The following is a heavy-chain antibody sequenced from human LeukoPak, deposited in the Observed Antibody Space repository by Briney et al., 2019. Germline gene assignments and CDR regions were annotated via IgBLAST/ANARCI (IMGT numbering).Heavy chain of an antibody. CDR3: ARDLDGYNSY. J-gene: IGHJ4*02. V-gene: IGHV1-69*13. CDR1: GGTFSSYA. CDR2: IIPIFGTA. D-gene: IGHD5-24*01. Sequence: PVKVSCKASGGTFSSYAISWVRQAPGQGLEWMGGIIPIFGTANYAQKFQGRVTTTADESTSTAYMELSSLRSEDTAVYYCARDLDGYNSYWGQGTLVTVSS.